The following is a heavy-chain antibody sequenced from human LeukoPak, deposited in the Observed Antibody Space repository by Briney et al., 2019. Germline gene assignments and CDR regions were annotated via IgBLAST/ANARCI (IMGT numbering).Heavy chain of an antibody. CDR3: VRNWDY. CDR1: GDFITNRY. J-gene: IGHJ4*02. D-gene: IGHD1-1*01. Sequence: PSETLSLTCSVSGDFITNRYWSWVRQSAGKGLGWIGRISTRGNTNYNPSLKSRVTMSVDTSNKLFSLKLTSVTAADTAVYYCVRNWDYWGQGTLVTVSS. V-gene: IGHV4-4*07. CDR2: ISTRGNT.